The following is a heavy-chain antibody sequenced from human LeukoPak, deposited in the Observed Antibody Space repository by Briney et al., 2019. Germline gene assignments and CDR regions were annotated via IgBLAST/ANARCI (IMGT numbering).Heavy chain of an antibody. D-gene: IGHD3-10*01. Sequence: PSETLSLTCTVSGYSISSGYYWGWIRRPPGKGLEWIGSIYHSGSTYYNPSLKSRVTISVDTSKNRFSLKLSSVTAADTAVYYCARDRNTMVRGVIFWFDPWGQGTLVTVSS. CDR1: GYSISSGYY. CDR2: IYHSGST. J-gene: IGHJ5*02. V-gene: IGHV4-38-2*02. CDR3: ARDRNTMVRGVIFWFDP.